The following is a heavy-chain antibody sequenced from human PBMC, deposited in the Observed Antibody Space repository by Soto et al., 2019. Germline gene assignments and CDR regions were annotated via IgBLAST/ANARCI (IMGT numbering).Heavy chain of an antibody. V-gene: IGHV4-59*08. Sequence: QVQLQESGPGLVKPSETLSLTCTVSGGSISSYYWSWIRQPPGKGLEWIGYIYYSGSTNYNPSLTSRVTISXXTXKIXFSLKLSSVTAADTAVYYCARLGYSSSWYEYYFDYWGQGTLVTVSS. J-gene: IGHJ4*02. CDR3: ARLGYSSSWYEYYFDY. CDR2: IYYSGST. D-gene: IGHD6-13*01. CDR1: GGSISSYY.